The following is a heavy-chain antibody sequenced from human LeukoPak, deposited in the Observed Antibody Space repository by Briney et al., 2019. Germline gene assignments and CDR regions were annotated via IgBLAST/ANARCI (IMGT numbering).Heavy chain of an antibody. J-gene: IGHJ5*02. CDR2: INPSGGST. CDR1: GYTFTSYY. CDR3: ARGEPHDYGDFNWFDP. Sequence: ASVKVSCEASGYTFTSYYMHWVRQAPGQGLEWMGIINPSGGSTSYAQKFQGRVTMTRDTSTSTVYMELSSLRSEDTAVYYCARGEPHDYGDFNWFDPWGQGTLVTVSS. D-gene: IGHD4-17*01. V-gene: IGHV1-46*01.